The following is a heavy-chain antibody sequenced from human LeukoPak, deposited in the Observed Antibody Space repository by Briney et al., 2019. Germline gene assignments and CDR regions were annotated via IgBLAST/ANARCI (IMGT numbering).Heavy chain of an antibody. V-gene: IGHV3-23*01. CDR1: GFPFTTYA. D-gene: IGHD3-9*01. CDR2: IRGRGGRS. CDR3: AKSTWFDYFDY. Sequence: QTGGALRLSCAASGFPFTTYAMSWVRQAPGKGLEWVSAIRGRGGRSYYADSVKGRFTISRDNSENTLYLQMNRLRADDTAIYYCAKSTWFDYFDYWGQGTLVTVSS. J-gene: IGHJ4*02.